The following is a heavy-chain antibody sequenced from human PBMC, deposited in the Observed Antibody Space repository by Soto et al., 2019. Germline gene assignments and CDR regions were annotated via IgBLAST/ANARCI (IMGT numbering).Heavy chain of an antibody. CDR2: INPNSGGT. V-gene: IGHV1-2*04. CDR3: AVSRGYYDSSGYFSPFDY. CDR1: GYTFTGYY. J-gene: IGHJ4*02. D-gene: IGHD3-22*01. Sequence: ASVKVSCKASGYTFTGYYMHWVRQAPGQGLEWMGWINPNSGGTNYAQKFQGWVTMTRDTSISTAYMELSRLTSDDTAVYYCAVSRGYYDSSGYFSPFDYWGQGTLVTVSS.